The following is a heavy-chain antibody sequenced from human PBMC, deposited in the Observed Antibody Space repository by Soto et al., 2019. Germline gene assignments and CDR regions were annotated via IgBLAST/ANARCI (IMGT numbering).Heavy chain of an antibody. J-gene: IGHJ6*02. Sequence: PSGTLSLTCTVSGGSISSYYWSWIRQPPGKGLEWIGYIYYSGSTNYNPSLKSRVTISVDTSKNQFSLKLTSVTAADTAVYYCESLKGGRADQIGYYPYYGMDVWGQGTAVTVSS. D-gene: IGHD2-2*01. V-gene: IGHV4-59*01. CDR3: ESLKGGRADQIGYYPYYGMDV. CDR1: GGSISSYY. CDR2: IYYSGST.